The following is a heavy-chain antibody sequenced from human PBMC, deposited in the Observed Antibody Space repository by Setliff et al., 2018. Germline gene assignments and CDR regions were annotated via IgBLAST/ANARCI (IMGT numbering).Heavy chain of an antibody. CDR3: VRDSGKFSFDF. V-gene: IGHV3-23*01. CDR2: ISGSGGST. CDR1: GFTLSSYA. Sequence: GGSLRLSCAASGFTLSSYAMSWVRQAPGKGLEWVSAISGSGGSTYYADFVKGRFTISRDNSKNTLSLQMTSLTTEDTAVYYCVRDSGKFSFDFWGQGTLVTVSS. J-gene: IGHJ4*02. D-gene: IGHD1-26*01.